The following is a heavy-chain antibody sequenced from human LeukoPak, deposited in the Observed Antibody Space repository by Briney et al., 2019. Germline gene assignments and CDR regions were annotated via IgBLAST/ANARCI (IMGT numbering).Heavy chain of an antibody. CDR2: ISSSSSTI. J-gene: IGHJ4*02. CDR1: GFTFRSYA. Sequence: PGGSLRLSCAASGFTFRSYAMSWVRQAPGKGLEWVSYISSSSSTIYYADSVKGRFTISRDNAKNSLYLQMNSLRAEDTAVYYCARALSRGLWGQGTLVIVSP. D-gene: IGHD3-10*01. CDR3: ARALSRGL. V-gene: IGHV3-48*01.